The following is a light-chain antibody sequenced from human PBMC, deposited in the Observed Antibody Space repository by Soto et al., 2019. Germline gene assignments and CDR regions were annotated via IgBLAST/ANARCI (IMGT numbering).Light chain of an antibody. CDR1: QGIRND. V-gene: IGKV1-17*02. Sequence: DIQMTQSPSSLSASVGERVTITCRASQGIRNDLGWYQQKPGKAPQRLIFPSATLQRGVPSKFSGSGSGTEFTLTIRNLQPEDAAIYYCLQQRTYPLTFGGGTKVEI. CDR3: LQQRTYPLT. J-gene: IGKJ4*01. CDR2: PSA.